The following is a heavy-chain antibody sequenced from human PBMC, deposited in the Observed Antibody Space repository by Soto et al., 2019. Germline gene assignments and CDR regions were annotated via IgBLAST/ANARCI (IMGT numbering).Heavy chain of an antibody. CDR1: GFTFSSYA. CDR3: AYRGTPVVY. D-gene: IGHD5-12*01. J-gene: IGHJ4*02. V-gene: IGHV3-23*01. Sequence: EVQLLESGGGLVQPGGSLRLSCAASGFTFSSYAMSWVRQAPGKGLEWVSAISGSGGSTYYADSVKGRFTISRDNSKNTRYLRMNSLRAEDTAVYYGAYRGTPVVYWGQGTLVTVSS. CDR2: ISGSGGST.